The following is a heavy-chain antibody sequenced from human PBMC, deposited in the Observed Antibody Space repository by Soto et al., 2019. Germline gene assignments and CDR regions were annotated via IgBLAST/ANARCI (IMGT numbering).Heavy chain of an antibody. J-gene: IGHJ4*02. V-gene: IGHV3-48*02. CDR1: GFTFSSYS. D-gene: IGHD6-13*01. Sequence: GSLRLSCAASGFTFSSYSMNWVRQAPGKGLEWVSYISSSSSNIKYADSVKGRFSISRDNAKNSLYLQMNSLRDEDTAVYFCARDGAAAGTCFDYWGQGILVTVSS. CDR2: ISSSSSNI. CDR3: ARDGAAAGTCFDY.